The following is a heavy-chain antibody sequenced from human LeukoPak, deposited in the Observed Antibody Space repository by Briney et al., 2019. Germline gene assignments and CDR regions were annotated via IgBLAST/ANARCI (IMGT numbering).Heavy chain of an antibody. CDR2: TNHSGST. V-gene: IGHV4-34*01. D-gene: IGHD3-22*01. J-gene: IGHJ4*02. CDR1: GGSFSGYY. Sequence: SETLSLTCAVYGGSFSGYYWSWIRQPPGKGLEWIGETNHSGSTNYNPSLKSRVTISVDTSKNQFSLKLSSVTAADTAVYYCARGGYYYDSSGYEVDYWGQGTLVTVSS. CDR3: ARGGYYYDSSGYEVDY.